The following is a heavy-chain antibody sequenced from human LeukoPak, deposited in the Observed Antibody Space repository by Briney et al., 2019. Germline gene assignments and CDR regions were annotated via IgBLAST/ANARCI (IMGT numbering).Heavy chain of an antibody. Sequence: SETLSLTCAVYGGSFSGYYWSWIRQPPGKGLEWIGEINHSGSTNYNPSHKSRVTISVDTSKNQFSLKLSSVTAADTAVYYCAREVDTAMVTGNFDYWGQGALVTVSS. J-gene: IGHJ4*02. CDR2: INHSGST. D-gene: IGHD5-18*01. CDR3: AREVDTAMVTGNFDY. CDR1: GGSFSGYY. V-gene: IGHV4-34*01.